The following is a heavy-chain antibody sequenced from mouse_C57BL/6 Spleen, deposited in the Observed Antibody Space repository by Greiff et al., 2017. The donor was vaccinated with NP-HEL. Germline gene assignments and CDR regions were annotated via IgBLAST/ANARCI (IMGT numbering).Heavy chain of an antibody. D-gene: IGHD1-1*01. J-gene: IGHJ2*01. V-gene: IGHV1-80*01. Sequence: QVQLKESGAELVKPGASVKISCKASGYAFSSYWMNWVKQRPGKGLEWIGQIYPGDGDTNYNGKFKGKATLTADKSSSTAYMQLSSLTSEDSAVYFCARDYGSSQYYFDYWGQGTTLTVSS. CDR1: GYAFSSYW. CDR2: IYPGDGDT. CDR3: ARDYGSSQYYFDY.